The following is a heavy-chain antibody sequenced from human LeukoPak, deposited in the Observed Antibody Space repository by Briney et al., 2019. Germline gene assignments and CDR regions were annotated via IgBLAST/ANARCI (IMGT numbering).Heavy chain of an antibody. J-gene: IGHJ4*02. V-gene: IGHV1-46*01. Sequence: ASVKVSCKASGYTFTGYYIHWVRQAPGQGLEWMGKINPSGGSTSYAQNFQGRVTMTRDTSTITVYMELSSLRSEDTAVYYCARTIVDGGTNYWGQGTLVTVSS. D-gene: IGHD2-15*01. CDR3: ARTIVDGGTNY. CDR1: GYTFTGYY. CDR2: INPSGGST.